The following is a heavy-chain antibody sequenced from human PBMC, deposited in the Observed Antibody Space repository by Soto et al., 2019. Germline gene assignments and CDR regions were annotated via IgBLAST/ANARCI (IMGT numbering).Heavy chain of an antibody. CDR3: ARGSDGYADIDY. D-gene: IGHD2-15*01. V-gene: IGHV1-69*06. CDR2: IIPIFGTA. J-gene: IGHJ4*02. CDR1: GGTFSSYA. Sequence: SVKVSCKASGGTFSSYAISWVRQAPGQGLEWMGGIIPIFGTANYAQKFQGRVTITADKSTSTAYMELSSLRSEDTAVYYCARGSDGYADIDYWGQGTLVTVSS.